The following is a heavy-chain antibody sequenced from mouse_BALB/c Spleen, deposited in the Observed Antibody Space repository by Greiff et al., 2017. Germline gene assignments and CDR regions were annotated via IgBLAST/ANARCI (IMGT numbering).Heavy chain of an antibody. CDR2: ISSGSSTI. V-gene: IGHV5-17*02. CDR3: ARLNGNYLYYFDY. J-gene: IGHJ2*01. Sequence: EVQVVESGGGLVQPGGSRSLSCAVSGFTFSSFGMYWVRQAPEKGLVWVAYISSGSSTIYYANTVKGRFTISRDNPKNTLFLQMTNLRSEDTAMYYCARLNGNYLYYFDYWGQGTTLTVSS. D-gene: IGHD2-1*01. CDR1: GFTFSSFG.